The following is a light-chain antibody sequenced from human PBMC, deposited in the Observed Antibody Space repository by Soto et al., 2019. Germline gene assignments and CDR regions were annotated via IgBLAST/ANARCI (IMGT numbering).Light chain of an antibody. CDR1: QSVSSK. Sequence: ETVMTQSPATLSVSPGERATLSCRASQSVSSKLAWYQQKPGQAPRLLIYGASTRATGIPARFSGSGSGTEFTLSISRLEPEDFAVYYCQQYVSPPRTFGQGTKVDIK. CDR2: GAS. CDR3: QQYVSPPRT. V-gene: IGKV3D-15*01. J-gene: IGKJ1*01.